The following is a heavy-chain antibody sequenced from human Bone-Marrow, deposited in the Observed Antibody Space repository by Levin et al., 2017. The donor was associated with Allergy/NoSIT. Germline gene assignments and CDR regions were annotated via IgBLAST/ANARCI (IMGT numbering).Heavy chain of an antibody. J-gene: IGHJ1*01. D-gene: IGHD3-9*01. CDR1: GGSISSHSYY. CDR2: IYISGTT. CDR3: AGEIRYQYLQY. Sequence: SETLSLTCTVSGGSISSHSYYWSWIRQPAGTGLEWIGHIYISGTTEYNPSLKSRVTISQDTSKNQFSLKLTSVTVADTAVYYCAGEIRYQYLQYWGQGSLVTVSS. V-gene: IGHV4-61*09.